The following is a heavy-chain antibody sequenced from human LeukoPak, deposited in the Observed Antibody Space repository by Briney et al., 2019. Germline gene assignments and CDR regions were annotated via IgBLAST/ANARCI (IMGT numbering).Heavy chain of an antibody. Sequence: SETLSLTCTVSGGSISGYFWSWIRQPPGKGLEWIGYIYYSGSTNYNPSLKSRVTISVDTPKNQFSLKLSSVTAADTAVYYCAIHGVYNWNDYAFDVWGQGTTVTVSS. CDR2: IYYSGST. CDR3: AIHGVYNWNDYAFDV. V-gene: IGHV4-59*08. J-gene: IGHJ3*01. CDR1: GGSISGYF. D-gene: IGHD1-1*01.